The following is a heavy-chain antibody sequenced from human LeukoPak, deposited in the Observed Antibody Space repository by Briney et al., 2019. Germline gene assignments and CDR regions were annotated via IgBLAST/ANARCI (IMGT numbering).Heavy chain of an antibody. Sequence: PGGSLRLSCAASGFTVTSKYMTWVRQAPGKGLEWVSIIYSGGSTYYADSVKGRFTISRDNSKNTLYLQMNSLRAEDTAVYYCARDTVTADFDYWGQGTLVTVSS. CDR2: IYSGGST. D-gene: IGHD4-17*01. CDR1: GFTVTSKY. V-gene: IGHV3-66*01. CDR3: ARDTVTADFDY. J-gene: IGHJ4*02.